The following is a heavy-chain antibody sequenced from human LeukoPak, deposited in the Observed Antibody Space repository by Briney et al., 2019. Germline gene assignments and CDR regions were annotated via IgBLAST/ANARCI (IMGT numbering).Heavy chain of an antibody. V-gene: IGHV4-39*01. CDR2: IYYSGTT. CDR1: GGSISSSPYY. Sequence: SETLSLTCTVSGGSISSSPYYWGWIRQPPGKGLEWIGSIYYSGTTHYNPSLESRVTISVDTSKNQFSLKLSSVTAADTAVYYCARHKGPKIDYWGQGTLVTVSS. CDR3: ARHKGPKIDY. J-gene: IGHJ4*02.